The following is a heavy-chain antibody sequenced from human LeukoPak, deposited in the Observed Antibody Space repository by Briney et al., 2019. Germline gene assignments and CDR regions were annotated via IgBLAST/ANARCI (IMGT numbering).Heavy chain of an antibody. CDR1: GFTFSGYA. V-gene: IGHV3-23*01. CDR2: IGVSGGST. Sequence: GGSLRLSCAASGFTFSGYAMTWVRQAPGKGLEWVSTIGVSGGSTFYADSVKGRFTISRDNSKNTVYLQMNSLRAEDTAVYYCAKDGNNGYSDYWGQGTLVTVSS. D-gene: IGHD5-12*01. J-gene: IGHJ4*02. CDR3: AKDGNNGYSDY.